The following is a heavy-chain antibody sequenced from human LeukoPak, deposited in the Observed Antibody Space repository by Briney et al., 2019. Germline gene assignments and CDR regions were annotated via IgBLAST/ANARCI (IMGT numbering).Heavy chain of an antibody. CDR2: ISTSGTT. CDR1: GDSISYYY. J-gene: IGHJ4*02. Sequence: PSETLSLTCTVSGDSISYYYWSWIRQPAGKGLEWIGRISTSGTTNYNPSLKSRVTMSVDTSKNQFSLKLSSVTAADTAVYYCARGWPPGNDYWGQGTLVTVSS. CDR3: ARGWPPGNDY. V-gene: IGHV4-4*07.